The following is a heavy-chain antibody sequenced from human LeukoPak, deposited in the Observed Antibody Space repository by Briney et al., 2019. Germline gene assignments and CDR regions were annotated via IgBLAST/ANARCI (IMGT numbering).Heavy chain of an antibody. V-gene: IGHV4-59*01. CDR1: GGSISSYY. CDR2: IYYSGST. J-gene: IGHJ5*02. D-gene: IGHD4-17*01. Sequence: SETLSLTCTVSGGSISSYYWSWVRQPPGKGLEWVGYIYYSGSTNYNPSLKSRVTISVDTSKNQFSLKLSSVTAADTAVYYCARATTVNWFDPWGQGTLVTVSS. CDR3: ARATTVNWFDP.